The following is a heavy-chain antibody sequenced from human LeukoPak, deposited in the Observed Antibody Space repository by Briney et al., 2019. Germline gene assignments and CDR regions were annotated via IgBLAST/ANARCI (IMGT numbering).Heavy chain of an antibody. V-gene: IGHV3-74*01. D-gene: IGHD6-13*01. CDR2: INPDGSST. J-gene: IGHJ4*02. Sequence: GGSLRLSCATSGFTFSSYWMHWVRQAPGKGLVWVSRINPDGSSTSYADSVKGRFTISRDNAKNTLYLQMNSLRAEDTAVYYCARVYGSSWYDYWGQGILVTVSS. CDR1: GFTFSSYW. CDR3: ARVYGSSWYDY.